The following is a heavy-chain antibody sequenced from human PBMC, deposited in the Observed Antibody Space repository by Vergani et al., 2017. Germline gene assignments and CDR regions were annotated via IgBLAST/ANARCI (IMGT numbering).Heavy chain of an antibody. J-gene: IGHJ4*02. CDR2: INPSGGST. V-gene: IGHV1-46*01. CDR1: GYTFTSYY. Sequence: QVQLVQSGAEVKKPGASVKVSCKASGYTFTSYYMHWVRQAPGQRLEWRGIINPSGGSTSYAQKFQGRVTMTRDTSTSRVYMELSSLRSEDTAVYYCARAGVDDDCSSTSCHSSEPGDYWGQGTLVTVSS. CDR3: ARAGVDDDCSSTSCHSSEPGDY. D-gene: IGHD2-2*01.